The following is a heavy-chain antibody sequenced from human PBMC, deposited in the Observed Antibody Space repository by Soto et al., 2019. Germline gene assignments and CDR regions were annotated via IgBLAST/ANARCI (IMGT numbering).Heavy chain of an antibody. CDR2: IRSKANSYAT. Sequence: VGSLRLSCAASGFTFSGSAMHWVRQASGKGLEWVGRIRSKANSYATAYAASVKGRFTISRDDSKNTAYLQMNSLKTEDTAVYYCTRHILGQWLVRDYYYGMDVWGQGTTVTVSS. V-gene: IGHV3-73*01. CDR1: GFTFSGSA. CDR3: TRHILGQWLVRDYYYGMDV. J-gene: IGHJ6*02. D-gene: IGHD6-19*01.